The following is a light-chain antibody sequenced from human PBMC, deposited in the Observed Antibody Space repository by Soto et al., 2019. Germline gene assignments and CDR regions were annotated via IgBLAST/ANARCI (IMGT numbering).Light chain of an antibody. CDR1: QSVSSSY. CDR3: QQYNSYPL. CDR2: GAS. V-gene: IGKV3-20*01. J-gene: IGKJ3*01. Sequence: EIVLTQSPGTLSLSPGERATLSCRASQSVSSSYLAWYQQKPGQAPRLLIYGASSRATGIPDRFSGSGSGTDFTLTISRLEPEDFAVYYCQQYNSYPLFGPGTKVDIK.